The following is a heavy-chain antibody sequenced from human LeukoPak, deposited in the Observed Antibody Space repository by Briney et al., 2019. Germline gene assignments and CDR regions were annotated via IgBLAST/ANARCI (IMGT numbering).Heavy chain of an antibody. Sequence: GGSLRLSCAASGFTFSGSAMHWVRQASGKGLEWVGRIRSKANSYATAYAASVKGRFTISRDNAKNSLYLQMNSLRAEDTAVYYCARVPDSYSYYMDVWGKGTTVTISS. D-gene: IGHD3-3*01. J-gene: IGHJ6*03. CDR3: ARVPDSYSYYMDV. V-gene: IGHV3-73*01. CDR2: IRSKANSYAT. CDR1: GFTFSGSA.